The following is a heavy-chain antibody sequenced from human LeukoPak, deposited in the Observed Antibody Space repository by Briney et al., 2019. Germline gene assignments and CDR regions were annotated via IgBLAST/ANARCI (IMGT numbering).Heavy chain of an antibody. D-gene: IGHD6-19*01. CDR1: GFSFSTYT. Sequence: PGGSLRLSCAASGFSFSTYTMNWVRQAPGRGLEWVSSISSSGTNIYYADSVKGRFTISRDNAKNSLYLQMNSLRAEDTAVYYCARQSLAVAGKLSAFDIWGQGTMVTVSS. CDR3: ARQSLAVAGKLSAFDI. J-gene: IGHJ3*02. CDR2: ISSSGTNI. V-gene: IGHV3-21*01.